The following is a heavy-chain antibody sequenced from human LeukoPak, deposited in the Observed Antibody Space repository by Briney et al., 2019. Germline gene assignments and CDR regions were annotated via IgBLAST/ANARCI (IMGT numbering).Heavy chain of an antibody. J-gene: IGHJ4*02. CDR3: GKVWVFLGGDYFDY. CDR1: GFTFSTYV. CDR2: IWNNGSNK. Sequence: GMSLRLSCAASGFTFSTYVMHWVRQAPGKGLERVTLIWNNGSNKYYADSVKGRFTISRDNSKNTLYLQMNSLRAEDTAVYYCGKVWVFLGGDYFDYWGQGTLVTVSS. V-gene: IGHV3-33*06. D-gene: IGHD3-16*01.